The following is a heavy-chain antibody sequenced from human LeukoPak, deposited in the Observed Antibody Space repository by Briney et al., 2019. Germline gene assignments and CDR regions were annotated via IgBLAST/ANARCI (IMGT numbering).Heavy chain of an antibody. J-gene: IGHJ4*02. V-gene: IGHV3-48*01. D-gene: IGHD3-3*01. CDR1: GFTFSIYS. CDR2: ISSSATTI. Sequence: GGSLRLSCAASGFTFSIYSMNWVRQAPGKGREWVSYISSSATTIYYADCVKGRFTMSRDNAKKSIYLQMNSLRAEDTAVYYCARDFLEDSYWGQGTLVTVSS. CDR3: ARDFLEDSY.